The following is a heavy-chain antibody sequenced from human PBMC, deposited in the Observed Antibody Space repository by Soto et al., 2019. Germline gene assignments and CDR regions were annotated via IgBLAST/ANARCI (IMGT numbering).Heavy chain of an antibody. CDR3: AKGYNEYIDVYIDS. CDR2: ISGGGSST. V-gene: IGHV3-23*01. CDR1: GFTFSNFA. D-gene: IGHD5-18*01. J-gene: IGHJ4*02. Sequence: GGSLRLSCTASGFTFSNFAMYRVRQAPGKGLEWVSGISGGGSSTYYADSVKGRFTMSRDNSRSTLYLQLSSLRVEDAALYYCAKGYNEYIDVYIDSWGQGTPVTVSS.